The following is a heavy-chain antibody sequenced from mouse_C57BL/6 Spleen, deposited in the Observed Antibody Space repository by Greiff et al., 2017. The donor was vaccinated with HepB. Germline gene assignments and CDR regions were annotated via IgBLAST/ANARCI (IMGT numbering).Heavy chain of an antibody. D-gene: IGHD2-4*01. Sequence: QVQLQQSGPGLVQPSQSLSITCTVSGFSLTSYGVHWVRQSPGKGLEWLGVIWSGGSTDYNAAFISRLSISKDNSKSQVFFKMNSLQADDTAIYYCATYDYEYAMDYWGQGTSVTVSS. V-gene: IGHV2-2*01. J-gene: IGHJ4*01. CDR3: ATYDYEYAMDY. CDR1: GFSLTSYG. CDR2: IWSGGST.